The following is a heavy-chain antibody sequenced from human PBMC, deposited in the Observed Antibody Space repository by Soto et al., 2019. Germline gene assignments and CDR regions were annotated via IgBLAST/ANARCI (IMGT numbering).Heavy chain of an antibody. CDR3: ARDQGRSITCQLDY. J-gene: IGHJ4*02. CDR1: GFTFSTYA. D-gene: IGHD2-2*01. Sequence: GGSLRLSCAVSGFTFSTYAMHWVRQAPGKGLEWVAVISYDGSNTYYADSVKGRFTISRDNMLYLQMNSLRAEDTAVYYCARDQGRSITCQLDYWGQGTLVTVPS. V-gene: IGHV3-30-3*01. CDR2: ISYDGSNT.